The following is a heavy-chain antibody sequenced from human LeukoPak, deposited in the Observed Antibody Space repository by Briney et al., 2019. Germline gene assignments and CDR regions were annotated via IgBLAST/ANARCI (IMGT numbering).Heavy chain of an antibody. J-gene: IGHJ4*02. Sequence: SETLSLTCAVYGGSFSGYYWSWIRQHPGKGLEWIGYIYYSGSTYYNPSLKSRVAISVDTSKNHFSLRLSSVTAADTAVYYCARRPMGSGAPFDFWGQGTLVTVSS. CDR1: GGSFSGYY. V-gene: IGHV4-34*01. D-gene: IGHD3-10*01. CDR2: IYYSGST. CDR3: ARRPMGSGAPFDF.